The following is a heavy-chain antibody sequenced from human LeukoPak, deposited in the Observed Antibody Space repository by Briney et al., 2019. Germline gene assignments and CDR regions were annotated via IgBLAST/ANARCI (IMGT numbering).Heavy chain of an antibody. D-gene: IGHD6-19*01. CDR3: AREGGGNLKGVRAVAAPGP. V-gene: IGHV4-34*01. CDR1: GGSFSGYY. J-gene: IGHJ5*02. CDR2: INHSGST. Sequence: SSETLSLTCAVYGGSFSGYYWSWIRQPPGKGLEWIGEINHSGSTNYNPSLKSRVTISVDTSKNQFSLKLSSVTAADTAVYYCAREGGGNLKGVRAVAAPGPWGQGTLATVSS.